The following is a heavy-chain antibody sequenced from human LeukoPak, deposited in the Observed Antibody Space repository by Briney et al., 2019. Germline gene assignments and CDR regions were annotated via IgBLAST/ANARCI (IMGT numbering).Heavy chain of an antibody. V-gene: IGHV4-59*01. CDR3: ARDSTYYYDSSGFYYNYYGMDV. D-gene: IGHD3-22*01. CDR2: MYYSGST. J-gene: IGHJ6*02. CDR1: GVSITSYY. Sequence: SETLSLTCTVTGVSITSYYWSWIWQPPGKGLEWIGNMYYSGSTNYNPSLKNRVTISVDTSKSQFSLKLSSVTAADTAVYYCARDSTYYYDSSGFYYNYYGMDVWGQGTPVTVSS.